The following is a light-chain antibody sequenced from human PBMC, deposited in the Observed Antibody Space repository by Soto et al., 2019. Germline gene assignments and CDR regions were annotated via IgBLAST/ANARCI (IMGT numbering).Light chain of an antibody. CDR3: QQRSNGLTWT. CDR2: DAS. V-gene: IGKV3-11*01. CDR1: QSVSSY. J-gene: IGKJ1*01. Sequence: EILLTQSPATLSLSPGERPTLSCRLSQSVSSYLAWYQQKPGQAPRLLIYDASNRATCIPARLSGSRSGTDVTLTNSSIEPEDFVVYYCQQRSNGLTWTFGQGTKVDIK.